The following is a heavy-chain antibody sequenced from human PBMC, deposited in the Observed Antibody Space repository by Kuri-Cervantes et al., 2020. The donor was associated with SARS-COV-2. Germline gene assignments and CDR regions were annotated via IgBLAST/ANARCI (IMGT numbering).Heavy chain of an antibody. CDR3: SRGGYRYDKPGVYFDY. V-gene: IGHV3-33*01. Sequence: GGSLRLSCPTSGFIFSDYGMHWVREAPGKGLEWVAVIWSDGSNKYYADSVKGRFTISRDNSKNTLYLQMNNLRPEETAIYFCSRGGYRYDKPGVYFDYWGQGTLVTVSS. D-gene: IGHD5-18*01. J-gene: IGHJ4*02. CDR2: IWSDGSNK. CDR1: GFIFSDYG.